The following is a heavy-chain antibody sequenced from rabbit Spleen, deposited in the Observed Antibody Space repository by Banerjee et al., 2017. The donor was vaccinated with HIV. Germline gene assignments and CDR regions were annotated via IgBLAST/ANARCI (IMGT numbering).Heavy chain of an antibody. CDR2: INTYTGKA. V-gene: IGHV1S40*01. J-gene: IGHJ4*01. D-gene: IGHD4-1*01. CDR3: ARGVYSSGWGVDLGYFDL. Sequence: QSLEESGGDLVKPGASLTLTCKASGLDLSSRYWICWVRQAPGKGLEWIACINTYTGKAVYATWANGRFTISRTSSTTVTLQMTSLTAADTATYFCARGVYSSGWGVDLGYFDLWGPGTLVTVS. CDR1: GLDLSSRYW.